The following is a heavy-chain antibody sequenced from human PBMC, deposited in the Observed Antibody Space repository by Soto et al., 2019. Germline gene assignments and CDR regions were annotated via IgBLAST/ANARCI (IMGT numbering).Heavy chain of an antibody. CDR2: ISVYNGNI. J-gene: IGHJ4*02. CDR1: GYTFASFG. V-gene: IGHV1-18*01. Sequence: QGQLVQSGAEVKKPGASVKVSCKASGYTFASFGVTWVRQAPGQGLEWMGWISVYNGNINYAQKFQGRVTMTTDTSTSTAFMELRSLISDDTAVYYCARTYGGDYFDYWGQGTLVTVSS. CDR3: ARTYGGDYFDY. D-gene: IGHD3-10*01.